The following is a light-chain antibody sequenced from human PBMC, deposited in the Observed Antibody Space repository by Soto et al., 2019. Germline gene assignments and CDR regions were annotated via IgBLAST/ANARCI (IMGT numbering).Light chain of an antibody. CDR3: QQSYSTPIS. Sequence: DIQMTQSASSLSASFGDRVTITWRASQSISSHLNWYQQKPGKAPNLLMYTASNLQSGVPSRFSGSGYGTDFNLTISSLQTEDLATYYCQQSYSTPISFGQGTRLEIK. CDR1: QSISSH. J-gene: IGKJ5*01. CDR2: TAS. V-gene: IGKV1-39*01.